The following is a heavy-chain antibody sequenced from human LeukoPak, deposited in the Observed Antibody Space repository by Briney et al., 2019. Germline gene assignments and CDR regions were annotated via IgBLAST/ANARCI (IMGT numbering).Heavy chain of an antibody. D-gene: IGHD2-2*01. V-gene: IGHV4-59*12. CDR1: GGSISSYY. CDR3: ARGVDELGYCSSTSCWAWDY. CDR2: IYYSGST. Sequence: SETLSLTCTVSGGSISSYYWSWIRQPPGKGLEWIGYIYYSGSTNYNPSLKSRVTMSVDTSKNQFSLKLSSVTAADTAVYYCARGVDELGYCSSTSCWAWDYWGQGTLVTVSS. J-gene: IGHJ4*02.